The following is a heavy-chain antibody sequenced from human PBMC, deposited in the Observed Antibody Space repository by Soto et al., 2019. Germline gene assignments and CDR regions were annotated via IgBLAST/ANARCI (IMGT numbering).Heavy chain of an antibody. Sequence: GGSLRLSCAASGFTFSSYSMNWVRQAPGKGLEWVSYISSSSSTIYYADSVKGRFTISRDNAKNPLYLQMNSLRAEDTAVYYCARLVPFKFDPWGQGTLVTVSS. CDR2: ISSSSSTI. V-gene: IGHV3-48*04. CDR3: ARLVPFKFDP. CDR1: GFTFSSYS. J-gene: IGHJ5*02. D-gene: IGHD6-6*01.